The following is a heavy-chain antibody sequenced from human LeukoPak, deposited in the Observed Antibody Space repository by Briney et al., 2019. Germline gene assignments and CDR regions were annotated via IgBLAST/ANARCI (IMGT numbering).Heavy chain of an antibody. V-gene: IGHV3-30*02. CDR1: GFTFGSYG. J-gene: IGHJ6*03. CDR3: ARKKSVYRSSSSTYYYMDV. Sequence: GGSLRLSCAASGFTFGSYGVHWVRQAPGKGLEWVAFIRHDGSDKYYADSVKGRFTISRDNSKSTLYLQMNSLRAEDTAVYHCARKKSVYRSSSSTYYYMDVWGKGTTVTVSS. CDR2: IRHDGSDK. D-gene: IGHD6-6*01.